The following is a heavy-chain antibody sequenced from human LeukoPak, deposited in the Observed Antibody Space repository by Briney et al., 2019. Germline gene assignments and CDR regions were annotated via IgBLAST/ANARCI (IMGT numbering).Heavy chain of an antibody. CDR1: GFTFDDYG. D-gene: IGHD6-19*01. V-gene: IGHV3-20*04. J-gene: IGHJ4*02. Sequence: GGSLRLSCAASGFTFDDYGMSWVRQAPGKGLEWVSGINWNGGSTGYADSVKGRFTISRDNAKNSLYLQMNSLRAEDTALYYCASKLAGTNYFDYWGQGILVTVSS. CDR3: ASKLAGTNYFDY. CDR2: INWNGGST.